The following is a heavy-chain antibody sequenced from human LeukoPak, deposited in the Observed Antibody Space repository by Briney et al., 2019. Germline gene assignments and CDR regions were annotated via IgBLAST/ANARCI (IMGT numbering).Heavy chain of an antibody. Sequence: VASVKVSCKASGYTFTSYGISWVRQAPGQGLEWMGWISAYNGNTNYAQKLQGRVTMTTDTSTSTAYMELRSLRSDDTAVYYCAREDCGGDCYSAEFDYWGQGTLVTVSS. CDR3: AREDCGGDCYSAEFDY. D-gene: IGHD2-21*02. CDR2: ISAYNGNT. J-gene: IGHJ4*02. V-gene: IGHV1-18*01. CDR1: GYTFTSYG.